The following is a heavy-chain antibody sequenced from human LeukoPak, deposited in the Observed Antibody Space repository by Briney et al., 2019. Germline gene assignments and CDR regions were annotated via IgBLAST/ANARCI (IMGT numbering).Heavy chain of an antibody. J-gene: IGHJ4*02. D-gene: IGHD6-13*01. V-gene: IGHV3-23*01. CDR2: ISGSGGST. CDR3: AHISSSWPDY. CDR1: GFTFTNAW. Sequence: PGGSLRLSCTASGFTFTNAWMSWVRQAPGKGLEWVSAISGSGGSTYCADSVKGRFTISRDNSKNTLYLQMNSLRAEDTAVYYCAHISSSWPDYWGQGTLVTVSS.